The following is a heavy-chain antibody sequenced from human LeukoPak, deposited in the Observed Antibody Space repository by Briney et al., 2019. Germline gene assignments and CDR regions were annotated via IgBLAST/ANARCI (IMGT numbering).Heavy chain of an antibody. V-gene: IGHV4-39*07. CDR3: AGHRLWLRFGGVDY. Sequence: KTSETLSLTCTVSGGSISSSSYYWGWIRQPPGKGLEWIGSIYYSGSTYYNPSLKSRVTISVDTSKNQFSLKLSSVTAADTAVYYCAGHRLWLRFGGVDYWGQGTLVTVSS. D-gene: IGHD3-16*01. CDR2: IYYSGST. J-gene: IGHJ4*02. CDR1: GGSISSSSYY.